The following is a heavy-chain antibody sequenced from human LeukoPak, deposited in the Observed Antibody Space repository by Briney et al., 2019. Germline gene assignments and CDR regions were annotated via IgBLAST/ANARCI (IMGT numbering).Heavy chain of an antibody. CDR3: AKKLHITGTTQFDY. J-gene: IGHJ4*02. V-gene: IGHV3-23*01. CDR2: VSASGGST. CDR1: GFTFSSYA. D-gene: IGHD1-7*01. Sequence: PGGSLRLSCAASGFTFSSYAMSWVRQAPGKGLEWVSAVSASGGSTYYADSVKGRFTISRDNSMNTLYLQMNSLRAEDTAVYYCAKKLHITGTTQFDYWGQGTLVTVSS.